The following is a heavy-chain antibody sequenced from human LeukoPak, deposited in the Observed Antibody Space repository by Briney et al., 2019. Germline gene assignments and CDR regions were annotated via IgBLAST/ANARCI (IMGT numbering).Heavy chain of an antibody. CDR1: GFPFSSYW. CDR3: ARDPGIVVGSSFDY. D-gene: IGHD2-2*01. CDR2: IKQDGSKK. V-gene: IGHV3-7*01. J-gene: IGHJ4*02. Sequence: GGSLRPSCVASGFPFSSYWMTWVRQAPGKGLEWVANIKQDGSKKSYVDSVKGRFTISRDNAKNSLYLQMDSLRVEDTAMSYCARDPGIVVGSSFDYWGQGTLVTVSS.